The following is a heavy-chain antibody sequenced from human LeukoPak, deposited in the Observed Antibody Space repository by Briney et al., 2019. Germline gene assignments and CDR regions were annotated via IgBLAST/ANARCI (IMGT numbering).Heavy chain of an antibody. D-gene: IGHD6-19*01. V-gene: IGHV3-48*01. CDR3: AKDLRYSSGWYLNAFDI. Sequence: GGSLRLSCAASGFNFDNYAMSWVRQAPGKGLEWLSYISSDGYTKYDTDSVRGRFTISRDNAKNSLYLQMNSLRAEDTAVYYCAKDLRYSSGWYLNAFDIWGQGTMVTVSS. CDR1: GFNFDNYA. CDR2: ISSDGYTK. J-gene: IGHJ3*02.